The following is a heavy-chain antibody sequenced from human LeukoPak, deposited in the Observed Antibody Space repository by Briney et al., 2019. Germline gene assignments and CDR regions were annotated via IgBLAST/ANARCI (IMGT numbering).Heavy chain of an antibody. J-gene: IGHJ4*02. CDR3: ARASRMGAVFDS. CDR2: ISGSRNYI. V-gene: IGHV3-21*01. CDR1: GFTFSSYD. D-gene: IGHD3-16*01. Sequence: GGSLRLSCAASGFTFSSYDMNWVRQAPGKGPEWVSSISGSRNYIYYADSIKGRFTISRDNAKNSLYLQMSSLRAEDTAVYYCARASRMGAVFDSWGQGALVTVSS.